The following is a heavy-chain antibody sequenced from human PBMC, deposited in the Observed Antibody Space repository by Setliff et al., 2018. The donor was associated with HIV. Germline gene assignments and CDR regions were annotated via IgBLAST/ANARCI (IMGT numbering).Heavy chain of an antibody. Sequence: PGGSLRLSCTASGFTFGNYWMHWVRQAPGKRLVWVAQISTSGSATMYADSVKGRFTISRDNAKNTMFLQMHNLGPEDTAIYYCTRDGRIGLDHWGQGALVTVSS. D-gene: IGHD2-15*01. CDR1: GFTFGNYW. CDR2: ISTSGSAT. J-gene: IGHJ5*02. CDR3: TRDGRIGLDH. V-gene: IGHV3-74*03.